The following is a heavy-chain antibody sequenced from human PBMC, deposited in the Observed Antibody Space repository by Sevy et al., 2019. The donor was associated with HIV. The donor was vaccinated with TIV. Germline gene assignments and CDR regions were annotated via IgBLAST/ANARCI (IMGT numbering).Heavy chain of an antibody. D-gene: IGHD6-19*01. J-gene: IGHJ6*02. V-gene: IGHV3-21*01. CDR3: ARLGSSGWAGMDV. CDR1: GFTFSTYS. CDR2: ISGLSNYI. Sequence: GGSLRLSCVASGFTFSTYSMNWVRQAPGKGLEWVSSISGLSNYIYYSDSVWGRFTISRDNAKNSRYLQMNSLRAEDTALYYCARLGSSGWAGMDVWGQGTTVTVSS.